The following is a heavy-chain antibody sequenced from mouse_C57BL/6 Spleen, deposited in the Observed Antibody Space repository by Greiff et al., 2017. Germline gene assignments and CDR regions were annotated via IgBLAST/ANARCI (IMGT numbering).Heavy chain of an antibody. V-gene: IGHV1-26*01. J-gene: IGHJ1*03. CDR3: ARGRIRYYYFDV. D-gene: IGHD2-14*01. CDR1: GYTFTDYY. CDR2: LNPNNGGT. Sequence: EVQLQQSGPELVKPGASVKISCKASGYTFTDYYMNWVKQSHGKSLEWIGDLNPNNGGTSYNQKFKGKATLTVDKSSITAYLELRSLTSEDSAVYYCARGRIRYYYFDVWGTGTTVTVSS.